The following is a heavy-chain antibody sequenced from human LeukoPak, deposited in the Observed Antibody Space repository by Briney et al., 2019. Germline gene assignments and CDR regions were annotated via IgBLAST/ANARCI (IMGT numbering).Heavy chain of an antibody. CDR3: ARDRVSYCSSTSCFGWFDP. CDR1: GFTFSSYA. J-gene: IGHJ5*02. D-gene: IGHD2-2*01. V-gene: IGHV3-30*04. Sequence: GGSLRLSCAASGFTFSSYAMHWVRQAPGKGLEWVAVISYDGSNKYYADSVKGRFTISRDNSKNTLYLQMNSLRAEDTAVYYCARDRVSYCSSTSCFGWFDPWGQGTLVTVSS. CDR2: ISYDGSNK.